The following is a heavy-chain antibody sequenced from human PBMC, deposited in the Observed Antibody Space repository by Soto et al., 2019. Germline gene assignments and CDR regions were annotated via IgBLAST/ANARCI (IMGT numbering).Heavy chain of an antibody. J-gene: IGHJ4*02. CDR1: GYTFTGHY. Sequence: GASVKVSCKASGYTFTGHYIHWVRQAPEQGPEWMGEIGPESGATRYAQKFQGRVTMTWDMSITTVYMELNNLSPDDTAVYYCGRGRSGQIFVFYWGQGTPVTVSS. CDR2: IGPESGAT. V-gene: IGHV1-2*02. CDR3: GRGRSGQIFVFY. D-gene: IGHD1-26*01.